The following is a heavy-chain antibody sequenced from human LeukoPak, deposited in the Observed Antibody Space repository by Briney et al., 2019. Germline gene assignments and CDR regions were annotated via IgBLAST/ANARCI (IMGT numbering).Heavy chain of an antibody. V-gene: IGHV3-23*01. CDR1: GFTFSSYA. CDR2: ISGSGGST. J-gene: IGHJ4*02. D-gene: IGHD6-19*01. CDR3: AKDFHSSGWFRYYFDY. Sequence: PGGCLRLSCAASGFTFSSYAMSWVRQAPGKGLEWVSAISGSGGSTYYADSVKGRFTISRDNSKNTLYLQMNSLRAEDTAVYYCAKDFHSSGWFRYYFDYWGQGTLVTVSS.